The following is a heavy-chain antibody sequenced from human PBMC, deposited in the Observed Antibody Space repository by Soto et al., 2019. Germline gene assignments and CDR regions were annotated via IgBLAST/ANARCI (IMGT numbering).Heavy chain of an antibody. CDR3: ARGGAMGVDY. J-gene: IGHJ4*02. CDR2: IYFDAITT. V-gene: IGHV3-74*01. Sequence: GGSLRLSCTASGFTFNTRWMHWVRQAPGKGLVWVSTIYFDAITTNYADSVKGRLTVSRDNAKNTVYLHVNTLRDEDTAVSYCARGGAMGVDYWGQGTLVTVSS. D-gene: IGHD1-26*01. CDR1: GFTFNTRW.